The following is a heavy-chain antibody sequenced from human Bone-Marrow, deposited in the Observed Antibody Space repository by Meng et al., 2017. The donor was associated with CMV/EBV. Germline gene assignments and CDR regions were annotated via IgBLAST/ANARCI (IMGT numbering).Heavy chain of an antibody. J-gene: IGHJ4*02. CDR2: TYYRSQWYN. CDR1: GDSVSNNGAA. CDR3: ARDPPGDQGFDC. D-gene: IGHD3-10*01. Sequence: QVQLQQSGPGLVNPSQTLSLPSAISGDSVSNNGAAWSWIRQSPSRGLEWLGRTYYRSQWYNEYPESMKGRITVTPDTSKNQFSLQLNALTPEDTAVYYCARDPPGDQGFDCWGQGTLVTVSS. V-gene: IGHV6-1*01.